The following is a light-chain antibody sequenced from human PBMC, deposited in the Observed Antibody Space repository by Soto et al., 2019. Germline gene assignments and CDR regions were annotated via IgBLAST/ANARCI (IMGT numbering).Light chain of an antibody. J-gene: IGLJ2*01. CDR3: SSYTSSSTGV. CDR2: DVS. Sequence: QSVLTPPASVSGSPGQSITISCTGTSSDVGGYNYVSWYQQHPGKAPKLMIYDVSNRPSGVSNRFSGSKSGNTASLTISGLQAEDEADYYCSSYTSSSTGVFGGGTKLTVL. CDR1: SSDVGGYNY. V-gene: IGLV2-14*01.